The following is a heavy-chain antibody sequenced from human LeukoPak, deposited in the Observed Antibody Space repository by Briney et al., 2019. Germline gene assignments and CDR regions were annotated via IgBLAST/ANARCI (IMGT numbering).Heavy chain of an antibody. CDR2: ISSGSVYI. J-gene: IGHJ4*02. V-gene: IGHV3-21*01. Sequence: PGGSLRLSCAASGFTFTSYNMNWVRQAPGKGLEWVSSISSGSVYIYYADSVRGRFTVSRDNAKNSLYVQINSLRAEDTAVYYCARLSSSGWYEDYWGQGTLVTVSS. CDR3: ARLSSSGWYEDY. D-gene: IGHD6-19*01. CDR1: GFTFTSYN.